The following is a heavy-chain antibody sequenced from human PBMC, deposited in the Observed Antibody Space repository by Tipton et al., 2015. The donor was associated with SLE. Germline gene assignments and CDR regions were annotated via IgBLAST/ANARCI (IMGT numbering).Heavy chain of an antibody. CDR3: ARGPREAAAGYMDV. Sequence: LRLSCTVSGGSISSYYWSWIRQPPGKGLEWIGYIYYSGSTNYNPSLKSRVTISVDTSKNQFSLKLSSVTAADTAVYYCARGPREAAAGYMDVWGKGTAVTVSS. CDR1: GGSISSYY. J-gene: IGHJ6*03. D-gene: IGHD6-13*01. V-gene: IGHV4-59*12. CDR2: IYYSGST.